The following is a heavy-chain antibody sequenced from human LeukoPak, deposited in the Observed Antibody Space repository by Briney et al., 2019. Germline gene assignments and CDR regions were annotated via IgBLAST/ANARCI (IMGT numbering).Heavy chain of an antibody. CDR3: ARGIGKGIQLWLENWFDP. CDR2: IYYSGST. D-gene: IGHD5-18*01. J-gene: IGHJ5*02. CDR1: GGSISGSSYY. Sequence: SETLSLTCTVSGGSISGSSYYWGWIRQPPGKGLEWIGSIYYSGSTYYNPSLKSRVTISVDTSKNQFSLKLSSVTAADTAVYYCARGIGKGIQLWLENWFDPWGQGTLVTVSS. V-gene: IGHV4-39*07.